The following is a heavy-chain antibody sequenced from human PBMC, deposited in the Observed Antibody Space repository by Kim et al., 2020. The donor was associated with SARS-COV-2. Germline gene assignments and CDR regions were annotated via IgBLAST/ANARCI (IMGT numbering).Heavy chain of an antibody. CDR2: IIPIFGTA. V-gene: IGHV1-69*13. J-gene: IGHJ2*01. CDR1: GGTFSSYA. D-gene: IGHD4-17*01. CDR3: ARSTDYGEGDWYFDL. Sequence: SVKVSCKASGGTFSSYAISWVRQAPGQGLEWMGGIIPIFGTANYAQKFQGRVTITADESTSTAYMELSSLRSEDTAVYYCARSTDYGEGDWYFDLWGRGTLVTVSS.